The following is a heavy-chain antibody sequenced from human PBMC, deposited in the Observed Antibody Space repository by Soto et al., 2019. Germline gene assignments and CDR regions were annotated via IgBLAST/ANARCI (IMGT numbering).Heavy chain of an antibody. D-gene: IGHD3-10*01. Sequence: PGGSLRLSSAASGFTFRNYWMSWVRQATGKGLEWVANIKQDGSEKYYVDSVKGRFTISRDNAKNSLYLQMNSLRAEDTAVYYCARVTMVRGVIGPAYYYYGMDVWGQGTTVTVSS. V-gene: IGHV3-7*05. CDR1: GFTFRNYW. CDR3: ARVTMVRGVIGPAYYYYGMDV. CDR2: IKQDGSEK. J-gene: IGHJ6*02.